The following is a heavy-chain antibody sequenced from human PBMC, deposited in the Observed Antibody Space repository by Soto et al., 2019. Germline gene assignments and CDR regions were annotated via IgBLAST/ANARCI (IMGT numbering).Heavy chain of an antibody. Sequence: ASVKVSCKASGYTFTSYYMHWVRQAPGQGLEWMGIINPSGGSTSYAQKFQGRVTMTRDTSTSTVYMELSSLRSEDTAVYYCARVNTNFGVVIEPAYDYWGQGTLVTVSS. CDR3: ARVNTNFGVVIEPAYDY. D-gene: IGHD3-3*01. V-gene: IGHV1-46*03. CDR2: INPSGGST. J-gene: IGHJ4*02. CDR1: GYTFTSYY.